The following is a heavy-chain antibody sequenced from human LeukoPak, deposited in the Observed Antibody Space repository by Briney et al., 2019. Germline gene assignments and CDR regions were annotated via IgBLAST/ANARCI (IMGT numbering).Heavy chain of an antibody. D-gene: IGHD6-13*01. Sequence: VASVKVSCKASGYTFSNYDIIWVRQATGQGLEWMGWMNPNSGNTGYTQNFQGRVTMTRNTSISTAYMDLSSLRSEDTAVYHCARGVKGQQLGYWGQGTLVTVSS. CDR1: GYTFSNYD. V-gene: IGHV1-8*01. CDR3: ARGVKGQQLGY. CDR2: MNPNSGNT. J-gene: IGHJ4*02.